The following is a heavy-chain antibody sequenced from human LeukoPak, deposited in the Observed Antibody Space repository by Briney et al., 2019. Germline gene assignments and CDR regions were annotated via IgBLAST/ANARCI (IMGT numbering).Heavy chain of an antibody. CDR1: GVTFSRYA. D-gene: IGHD2-15*01. Sequence: GGSLRLSCAASGVTFSRYAMSWVRQAPGKGLEWVGRIKSKTDGGTTDYAAPVKGRFTISRDDSKNTLYLQMNSLKPEDTAVYYCTGYCSGGTCDYWGQGTLVTVSS. CDR3: TGYCSGGTCDY. CDR2: IKSKTDGGTT. J-gene: IGHJ4*02. V-gene: IGHV3-15*01.